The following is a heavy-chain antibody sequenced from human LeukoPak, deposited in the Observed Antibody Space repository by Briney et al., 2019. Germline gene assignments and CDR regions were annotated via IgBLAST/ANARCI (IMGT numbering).Heavy chain of an antibody. CDR2: ISSASNTI. CDR3: ARDGWFGDYNWFDP. Sequence: PSETLSLTCAVYGGSFSGYYWSWIRQPPGKGLEWVSYISSASNTIYYADSVKGRFTISRDNAKNSLYLQMNSLRAEDTAMYYCARDGWFGDYNWFDPWGQGTLVTVSS. J-gene: IGHJ5*02. D-gene: IGHD3-10*01. V-gene: IGHV3-11*04. CDR1: GGSFSGYY.